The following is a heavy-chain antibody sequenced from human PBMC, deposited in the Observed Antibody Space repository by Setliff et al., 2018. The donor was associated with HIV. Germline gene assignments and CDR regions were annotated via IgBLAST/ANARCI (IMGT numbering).Heavy chain of an antibody. V-gene: IGHV1-18*01. J-gene: IGHJ6*03. D-gene: IGHD6-13*01. CDR1: GDTNPSDA. CDR3: ATNREQLTMTYYYYYMDV. Sequence: GASVKVSCKASGDTNPSDAISWVRQAPGQGLEWMGWISGYNGNTKYAQRFQGRVTITADASTSTAYMELSSLRSEDTAVYYCATNREQLTMTYYYYYMDVWGKGTTVTVSS. CDR2: ISGYNGNT.